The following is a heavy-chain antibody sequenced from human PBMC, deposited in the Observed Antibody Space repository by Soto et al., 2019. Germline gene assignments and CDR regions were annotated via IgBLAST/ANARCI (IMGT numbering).Heavy chain of an antibody. V-gene: IGHV3-30-3*01. CDR3: SRWGSRRDYLDH. D-gene: IGHD3-16*01. CDR1: ALSFSSHA. CDR2: ISYDGAHT. Sequence: GQSFRLSWVTSALSFSSHAMHWVRQALGKGLEWVAIISYDGAHTFYADSVKGRFTVSRDNSKRTLYLEMTSLTAEDTSLYYCSRWGSRRDYLDHCGQRTLVTVSS. J-gene: IGHJ4*01.